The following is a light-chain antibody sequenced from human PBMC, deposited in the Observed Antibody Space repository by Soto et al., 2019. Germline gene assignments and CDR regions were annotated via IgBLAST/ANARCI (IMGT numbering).Light chain of an antibody. CDR2: GAS. CDR3: QQSFSTPT. CDR1: QSIGIY. V-gene: IGKV1-39*01. Sequence: DIQVTQSPSSLSASVGDRVTITCRASQSIGIYLNWYHQKPGKAPQLLIYGASTLQSGVPSTFSGSGSGTHFTLTINSLQPEDVGTYSCQQSFSTPTFGQGTKVEIK. J-gene: IGKJ1*01.